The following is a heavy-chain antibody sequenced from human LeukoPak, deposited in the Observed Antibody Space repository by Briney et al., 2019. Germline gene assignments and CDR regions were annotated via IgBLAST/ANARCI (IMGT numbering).Heavy chain of an antibody. V-gene: IGHV1-3*01. CDR2: INAGNGNT. J-gene: IGHJ4*02. Sequence: ASMKVSCKASGYTFTSYAMHWVRQAPGQRLEWMGYINAGNGNTKYSQKFQGRVIITRDTSASTAYMELSSLRSEDTAVYYCAREGHDSISWYWDYWGQGTLVTVSS. CDR1: GYTFTSYA. CDR3: AREGHDSISWYWDY. D-gene: IGHD6-13*01.